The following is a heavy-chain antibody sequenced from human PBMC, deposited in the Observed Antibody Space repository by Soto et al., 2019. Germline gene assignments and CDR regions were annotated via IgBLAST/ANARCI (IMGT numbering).Heavy chain of an antibody. V-gene: IGHV3-11*01. CDR3: ASGYGTYGMDV. J-gene: IGHJ6*02. D-gene: IGHD5-12*01. CDR2: ISSXGSTI. Sequence: GGALRLSCAASGFTFRDYYMGCIRQAPGKGLEWVSYISSXGSTIYXXDSVKGRFKISRDNAKNSLYLQMKSLRAEDTAVYYCASGYGTYGMDVWGQGTTVTVSS. CDR1: GFTFRDYY.